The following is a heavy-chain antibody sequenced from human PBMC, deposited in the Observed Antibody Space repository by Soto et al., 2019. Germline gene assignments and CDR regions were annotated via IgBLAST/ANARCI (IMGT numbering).Heavy chain of an antibody. CDR1: GYPLPTYG. D-gene: IGHD3-10*01. Sequence: QVQVMQSGAQLTQPGASVKVSCETSGYPLPTYGLNWVRQAPGQGLEWMGWIVGDSGNTVYAQKFQGRVTMYRDTSTSTGYMELRRLTSDDSALYYCATVSGYGSGSRRFDFWGQGTLVSVSS. V-gene: IGHV1-18*01. J-gene: IGHJ4*02. CDR3: ATVSGYGSGSRRFDF. CDR2: IVGDSGNT.